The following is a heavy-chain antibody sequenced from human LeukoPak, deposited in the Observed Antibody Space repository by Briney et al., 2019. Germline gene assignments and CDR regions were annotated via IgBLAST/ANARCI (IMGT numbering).Heavy chain of an antibody. CDR1: GYRFTSYW. J-gene: IGHJ3*02. Sequence: HGESRKISCKGSGYRFTSYWISWVRQMPGKGLEWMGRIDPSDSYTNYSPSFQGHLAISADSSISTAYLQWSSLKASDTAMYYCARHQLLGPCFKGVCSDAFDIWGQGTMVTV. CDR3: ARHQLLGPCFKGVCSDAFDI. D-gene: IGHD2-8*01. CDR2: IDPSDSYT. V-gene: IGHV5-10-1*01.